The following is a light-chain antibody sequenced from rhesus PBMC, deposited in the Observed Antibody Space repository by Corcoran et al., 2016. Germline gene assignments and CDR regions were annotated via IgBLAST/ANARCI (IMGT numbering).Light chain of an antibody. CDR2: KAS. CDR1: QSIGSG. J-gene: IGKJ2*01. CDR3: QQYNSSPYS. V-gene: IGKV1-22*01. Sequence: DIQMTQSPSSLSASVGDTVTITCRASQSIGSGLAWYQQKPGKAPNLLLYKASTLQSGVPSRFSGSGSGTVFTLTISSLQSEDFATYYCQQYNSSPYSFGQGTKVEIK.